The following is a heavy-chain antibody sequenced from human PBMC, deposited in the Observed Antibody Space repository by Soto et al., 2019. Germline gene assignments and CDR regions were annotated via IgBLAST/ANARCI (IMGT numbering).Heavy chain of an antibody. CDR2: IIPNSGST. D-gene: IGHD3-16*01. Sequence: ASVKVSCKASGGTFSSYAISWVRQAPGQGLEWMGGIIPNSGSTNYAQKFQGRVTMTRDTSTSTAYMELSRLRSDDTAVYYCARDMTLNYDYVWGSYHPYYYYGMDVWGQGTTVTVSS. J-gene: IGHJ6*02. CDR1: GGTFSSYA. V-gene: IGHV1-2*02. CDR3: ARDMTLNYDYVWGSYHPYYYYGMDV.